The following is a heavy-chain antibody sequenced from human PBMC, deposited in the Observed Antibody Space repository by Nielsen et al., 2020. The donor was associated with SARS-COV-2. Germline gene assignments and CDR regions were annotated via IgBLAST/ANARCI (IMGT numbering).Heavy chain of an antibody. V-gene: IGHV3-23*01. J-gene: IGHJ3*01. CDR1: EFTFNIYA. D-gene: IGHD3-10*01. CDR2: VSSSGGST. CDR3: AKDGVVRGDALDL. Sequence: GGSLRLSCAASEFTFNIYAMAGVRRAPGRGLQWVTGVSSSGGSTYYTDSVKGRFTISRDNSKNTLYLQMHSLRVEDTALYYCAKDGVVRGDALDLWGQGTMVTVSS.